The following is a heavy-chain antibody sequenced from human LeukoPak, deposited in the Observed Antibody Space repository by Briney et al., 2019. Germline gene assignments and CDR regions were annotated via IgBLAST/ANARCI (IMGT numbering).Heavy chain of an antibody. CDR1: GYTFTSYG. V-gene: IGHV1-18*01. CDR3: ARGGIVVVPAAWFDP. Sequence: GASVKVSCKASGYTFTSYGISWVRQAPGQGLEWMGWIGAYNGNTNYTQKVQGRVTMTTDTSTSTAYMGLRSLRSDDTAVYYCARGGIVVVPAAWFDPWGQGTLVTVSS. D-gene: IGHD2-2*01. J-gene: IGHJ5*02. CDR2: IGAYNGNT.